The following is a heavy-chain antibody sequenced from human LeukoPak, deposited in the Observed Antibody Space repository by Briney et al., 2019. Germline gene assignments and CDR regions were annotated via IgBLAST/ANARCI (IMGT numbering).Heavy chain of an antibody. Sequence: GGSLRLSCAASGFTFDDYTMHWVRQTPGKGLEWVSLISWDGGSTYYADSVKGRFTISRDNAKNTLNLQMNSLRAEDTAVYYCARDLGQYYDTSDNWFDPWGQGTLVTVSS. J-gene: IGHJ5*02. V-gene: IGHV3-43*01. CDR2: ISWDGGST. D-gene: IGHD3-22*01. CDR1: GFTFDDYT. CDR3: ARDLGQYYDTSDNWFDP.